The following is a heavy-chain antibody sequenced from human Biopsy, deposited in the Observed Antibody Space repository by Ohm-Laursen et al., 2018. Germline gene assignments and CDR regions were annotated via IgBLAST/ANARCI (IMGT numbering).Heavy chain of an antibody. CDR1: GYVFINYL. V-gene: IGHV1-46*01. J-gene: IGHJ4*02. D-gene: IGHD4-11*01. Sequence: VASVKVSCKASGYVFINYLVHWVRQAPGQGLEWMGKINPSGGTVAYAHKFQGRVSMTRDTSTSTIYMDLSSLRSEDTALYYCTRDIGPWGDYSFEYWGQGTLVTVSS. CDR2: INPSGGTV. CDR3: TRDIGPWGDYSFEY.